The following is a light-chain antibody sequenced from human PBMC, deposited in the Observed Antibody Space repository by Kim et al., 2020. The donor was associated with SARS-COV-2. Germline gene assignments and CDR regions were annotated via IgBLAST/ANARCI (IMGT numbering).Light chain of an antibody. V-gene: IGKV3-15*01. J-gene: IGKJ4*01. CDR3: QQYNNWPPST. CDR1: QGVSSN. Sequence: SPGESATPSCRASQGVSSNLAWYQQKPGQAPRLLIYGASTRATGIPARFSGSGSGTEFTLTISSLQSEDFAVYYCQQYNNWPPSTFGGGTKVDIK. CDR2: GAS.